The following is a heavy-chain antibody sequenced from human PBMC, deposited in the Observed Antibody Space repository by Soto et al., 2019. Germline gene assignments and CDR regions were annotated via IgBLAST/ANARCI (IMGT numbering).Heavy chain of an antibody. D-gene: IGHD3-10*01. CDR2: IYYSGST. V-gene: IGHV4-30-4*01. CDR1: GGSISSGDYY. Sequence: KPSETLSLTCTVSGGSISSGDYYWSWIRQPPGKGLEWIGYIYYSGSTYYNPSLKSRVTISVDTSKNQFSLKLSSVTAADTAVYYCARVKPMVRGVYYYYYGMDVWGQGTTVTVSS. J-gene: IGHJ6*02. CDR3: ARVKPMVRGVYYYYYGMDV.